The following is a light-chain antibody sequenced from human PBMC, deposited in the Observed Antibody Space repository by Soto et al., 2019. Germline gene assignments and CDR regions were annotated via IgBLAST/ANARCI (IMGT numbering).Light chain of an antibody. CDR2: DVS. V-gene: IGLV2-14*01. J-gene: IGLJ2*01. CDR3: SSYTSSSTRAVV. Sequence: QSALTQPASVSGSPGQSITISCTGTSSDVGGYNYVSWYQQHPGKAPKLMIYDVSNRPSGVSNRFSGSSSGNTASLTMSGPEEEDEADHDCSSYTSSSTRAVVFGGGTKLTVL. CDR1: SSDVGGYNY.